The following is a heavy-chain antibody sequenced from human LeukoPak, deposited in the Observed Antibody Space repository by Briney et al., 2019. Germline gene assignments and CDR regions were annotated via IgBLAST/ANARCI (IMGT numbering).Heavy chain of an antibody. V-gene: IGHV1-2*02. Sequence: ASVKVSCKASGYTFSSYAISWVRQAPGQGLEWMGWINPNSGGSNYAQKFRGRVTMTRDTSISTAYMELSRLRSDDTAVYYCARGVTLYYYYMDVWGKGTTVTVSS. D-gene: IGHD5/OR15-5a*01. CDR1: GYTFSSYA. CDR3: ARGVTLYYYYMDV. CDR2: INPNSGGS. J-gene: IGHJ6*03.